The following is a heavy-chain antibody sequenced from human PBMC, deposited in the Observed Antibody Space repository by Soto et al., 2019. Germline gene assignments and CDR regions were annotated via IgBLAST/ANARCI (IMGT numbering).Heavy chain of an antibody. Sequence: PGGSLRLSCAASGFTFTNYYMNWVRQAPGKGLEWVSSISGSGRDIYYADSVKGRFTISRDNAENSLFLQMDSLRVEDTDVYYCARDSRFREGWGQGTTVTVSS. CDR1: GFTFTNYY. D-gene: IGHD2-2*01. CDR3: ARDSRFREG. V-gene: IGHV3-21*01. J-gene: IGHJ6*02. CDR2: ISGSGRDI.